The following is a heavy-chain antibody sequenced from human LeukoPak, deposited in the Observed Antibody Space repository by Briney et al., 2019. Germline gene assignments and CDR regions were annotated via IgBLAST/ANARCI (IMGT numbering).Heavy chain of an antibody. CDR1: GGTFSSYA. CDR2: IIPIFGTA. D-gene: IGHD1-1*01. CDR3: ARNEREANAFDI. J-gene: IGHJ3*02. V-gene: IGHV1-69*13. Sequence: ASVNVSCKASGGTFSSYAISWVRQAPGQGLEWMGGIIPIFGTANYAQKFQGRVTITADESTSTAYMELSSLRSEDTAVYYCARNEREANAFDIWGQGTMVTVSS.